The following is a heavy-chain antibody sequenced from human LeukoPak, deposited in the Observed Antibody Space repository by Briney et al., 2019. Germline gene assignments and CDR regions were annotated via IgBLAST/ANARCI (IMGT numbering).Heavy chain of an antibody. CDR3: ARREYSGYDEY. J-gene: IGHJ4*02. V-gene: IGHV3-66*04. CDR2: IYSGGST. Sequence: PGGSLRLSCAASGFTVSSNYMSWVRQAPGKGLEWVSVIYSGGSTYYADSVKGRFTISRDNSKNTLYLQMNSLRAEDTAVYYCARREYSGYDEYWGQGTLVTVSS. D-gene: IGHD5-12*01. CDR1: GFTVSSNY.